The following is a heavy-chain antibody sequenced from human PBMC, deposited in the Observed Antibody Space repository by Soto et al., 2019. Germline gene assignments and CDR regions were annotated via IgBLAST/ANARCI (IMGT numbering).Heavy chain of an antibody. CDR3: ARELIVVVPAAQANYYYGMDV. CDR1: GFTFSSYS. V-gene: IGHV3-21*01. Sequence: GGSLRLSCAASGFTFSSYSMNWVRQAPGKGLEWVSSISSSSSYIYYADPVKGRFTISRDNAKNSLYLQMNSLRAEDTAVYYCARELIVVVPAAQANYYYGMDVWGQGTTVTVSS. CDR2: ISSSSSYI. D-gene: IGHD2-2*01. J-gene: IGHJ6*02.